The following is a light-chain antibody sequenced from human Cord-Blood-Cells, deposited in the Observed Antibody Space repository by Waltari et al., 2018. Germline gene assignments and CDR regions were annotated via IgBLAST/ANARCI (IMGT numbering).Light chain of an antibody. CDR3: QQSYSTLVT. CDR1: QSISSY. Sequence: DIQMTQSPSSLSASVGDRVTITCRASQSISSYLNWYQQKPGEAPKLLIYAASSLQSGVPSRFSDSGSGTDFTLTISSLQPEDFATYYCQQSYSTLVTFGQGTRREIK. CDR2: AAS. V-gene: IGKV1-39*01. J-gene: IGKJ5*01.